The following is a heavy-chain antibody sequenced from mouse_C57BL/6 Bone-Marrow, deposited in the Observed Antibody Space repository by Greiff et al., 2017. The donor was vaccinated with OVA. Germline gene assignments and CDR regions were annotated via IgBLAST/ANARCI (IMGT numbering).Heavy chain of an antibody. Sequence: VQLKESGGGLVKPGGSLKLSCAASGFTFSSYTMSWVRQTPEKRLEWVATISGGGGNTYYPDSVKGRFTISRDNAKNTLYLQMSSLRSEDTALYYCARHRPYYYGRTGFAYWGQGTLVTVSA. CDR3: ARHRPYYYGRTGFAY. J-gene: IGHJ3*01. CDR2: ISGGGGNT. CDR1: GFTFSSYT. V-gene: IGHV5-9*01. D-gene: IGHD1-1*01.